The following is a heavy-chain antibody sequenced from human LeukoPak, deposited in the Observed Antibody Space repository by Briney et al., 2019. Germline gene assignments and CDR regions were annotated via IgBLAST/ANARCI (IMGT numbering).Heavy chain of an antibody. Sequence: SETLSLTCTVSGGSISSGGYYWSWIRQHPGKGLEWIGYIYYSGSTYYNPSLKSRVTISVDTSKNQFSLKLSSVTAADMAVYYCASGPASGDAFDIWGQGTMVTVSS. CDR3: ASGPASGDAFDI. D-gene: IGHD1-26*01. CDR2: IYYSGST. CDR1: GGSISSGGYY. J-gene: IGHJ3*02. V-gene: IGHV4-31*03.